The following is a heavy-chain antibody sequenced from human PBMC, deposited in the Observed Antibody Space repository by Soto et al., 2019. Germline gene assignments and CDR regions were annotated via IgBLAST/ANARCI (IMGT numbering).Heavy chain of an antibody. CDR2: IYYSGST. J-gene: IGHJ3*02. D-gene: IGHD2-15*01. Sequence: PSETLSLTCTVSGGSISSYYWGWIRQPPGKGLEWIGYIYYSGSTNYNPSLKSRVTISVDTSKNQFSLKLSSVTAADTAVYYCARGDWSGGSCYSGDFEIWGQGTMVTVSS. CDR1: GGSISSYY. CDR3: ARGDWSGGSCYSGDFEI. V-gene: IGHV4-59*01.